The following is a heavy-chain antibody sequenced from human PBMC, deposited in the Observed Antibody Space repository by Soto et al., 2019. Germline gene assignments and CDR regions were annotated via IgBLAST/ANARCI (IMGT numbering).Heavy chain of an antibody. J-gene: IGHJ5*02. CDR1: GVTFSSYA. D-gene: IGHD6-6*01. V-gene: IGHV3-7*01. CDR2: IKQDGSEK. Sequence: GGSLRLSCVASGVTFSSYAMSWVRQAPGKGLEWVANIKQDGSEKYYVDSVKGRFTISRDNAKNSLYLQMNSLRAEDTAVYYCARSIAARLNWFDPWGQGTLVTVSS. CDR3: ARSIAARLNWFDP.